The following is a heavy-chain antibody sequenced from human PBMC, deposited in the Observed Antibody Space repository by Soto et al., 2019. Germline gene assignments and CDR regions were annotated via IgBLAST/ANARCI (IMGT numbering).Heavy chain of an antibody. V-gene: IGHV3-30*18. CDR3: AKYVVWGLQFFHGGMDV. D-gene: IGHD1-26*01. CDR1: GFTFSSYG. CDR2: ISYDGSNK. J-gene: IGHJ6*02. Sequence: PGGSLRLSCAASGFTFSSYGMHWVRQAPGKGLEWVAVISYDGSNKYYADSVKGRFTISRDNSKNTLYLQMNSLRAEDTAVYYCAKYVVWGLQFFHGGMDVWGQGTTVTVSS.